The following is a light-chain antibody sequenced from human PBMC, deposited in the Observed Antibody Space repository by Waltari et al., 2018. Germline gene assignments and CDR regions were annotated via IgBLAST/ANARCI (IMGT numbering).Light chain of an antibody. CDR3: QQYDSLPLT. CDR1: QDISNY. CDR2: ATS. Sequence: DVQMTQSPSSLSASVGDRGTITCQASQDISNYLNWYQQKPGKAPNLLIYATSNLESGVPSRFSGSGSGTLFTFTISSLQPEDIATYYCQQYDSLPLTFGPGTTVDV. V-gene: IGKV1-33*01. J-gene: IGKJ3*01.